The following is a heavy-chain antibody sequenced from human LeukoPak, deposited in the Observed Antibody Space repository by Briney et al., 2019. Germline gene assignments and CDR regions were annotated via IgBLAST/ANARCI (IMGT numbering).Heavy chain of an antibody. D-gene: IGHD4-11*01. J-gene: IGHJ1*01. CDR1: GFTFSSYA. Sequence: GGSLRLSCAASGFTFSSYAMTWVRQAPGKGLEWVSGISGNGGSTYYAADSVKGRFTISRDNSKNTLYLQTNSLRVEDTAIYYCARDSDDYSALPPLFQHWGQGTLVTVSS. V-gene: IGHV3-23*01. CDR3: ARDSDDYSALPPLFQH. CDR2: ISGNGGST.